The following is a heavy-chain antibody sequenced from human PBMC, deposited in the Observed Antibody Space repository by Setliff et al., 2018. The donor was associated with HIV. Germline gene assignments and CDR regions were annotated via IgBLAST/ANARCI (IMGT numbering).Heavy chain of an antibody. V-gene: IGHV1-69*05. J-gene: IGHJ3*02. CDR1: GGTFGRFG. CDR2: IIPTFTRA. Sequence: ASVKVSCKASGGTFGRFGISWVRQAPGQGLEWMGGIIPTFTRANYAQKFQARVIITTDKSTSTAFMELTSLTSEDTAVYYCARIRGVIADASDIWGQGTMVTVSS. D-gene: IGHD3-10*01. CDR3: ARIRGVIADASDI.